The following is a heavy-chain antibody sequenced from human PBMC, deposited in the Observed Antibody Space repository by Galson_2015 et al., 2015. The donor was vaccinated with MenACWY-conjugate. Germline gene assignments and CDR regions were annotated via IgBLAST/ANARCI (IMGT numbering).Heavy chain of an antibody. V-gene: IGHV3-53*01. D-gene: IGHD1-1*01. CDR3: TRDPGHDTGILQFDY. Sequence: SLRLSCAVSGFSVSSSYMSWVRQAPGKGLEWLSVIYSGGSTYYAESVKGRFTISRDNSKNTLYLQMNSLRDEDTAFYFCTRDPGHDTGILQFDYWGQGTLVTVSS. CDR1: GFSVSSSY. CDR2: IYSGGST. J-gene: IGHJ4*02.